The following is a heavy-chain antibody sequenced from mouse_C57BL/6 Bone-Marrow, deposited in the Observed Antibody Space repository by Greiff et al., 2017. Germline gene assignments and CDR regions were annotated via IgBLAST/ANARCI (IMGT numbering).Heavy chain of an antibody. V-gene: IGHV1-81*01. CDR2: IYPRSGNT. CDR3: ARGGYDDYAMDY. CDR1: GYTFTSYG. D-gene: IGHD2-14*01. J-gene: IGHJ4*01. Sequence: VKLQESGAELARPGASVKLSCKASGYTFTSYGISWVKQRTGQGLEWIGEIYPRSGNTYYNEKFKGKATLTADKSSSTAYMELRSLTSEDSAVXFCARGGYDDYAMDYWGQGTSVTVSS.